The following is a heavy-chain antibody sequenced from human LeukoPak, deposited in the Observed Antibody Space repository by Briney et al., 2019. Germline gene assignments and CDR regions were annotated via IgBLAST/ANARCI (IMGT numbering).Heavy chain of an antibody. J-gene: IGHJ4*01. D-gene: IGHD6-19*01. V-gene: IGHV3-23*01. CDR1: GFTFSNSA. CDR3: AKGIYSSGWSYFDY. CDR2: LSGSGITT. Sequence: GGYLRLSCAASGFTFSNSAMSWVRQAPGKGLEWVSTLSGSGITTYYADSVKGRFTISRDNSKNTLYLQMNSLRAEDTAVYYCAKGIYSSGWSYFDYWGHGTLVTVSS.